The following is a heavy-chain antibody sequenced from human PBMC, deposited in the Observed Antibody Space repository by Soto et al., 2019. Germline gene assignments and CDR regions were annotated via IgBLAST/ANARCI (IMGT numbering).Heavy chain of an antibody. J-gene: IGHJ4*02. V-gene: IGHV3-48*02. CDR1: GFTFSSYS. CDR3: ARLGNYYDSSGYSLSPFDY. Sequence: GGSLRLSCAASGFTFSSYSMNWVRQAPGKGLEWVSYISSSSSTIYYADSVKGRFTISRDNAKNSLYLQMNSLRDEDTAVYYCARLGNYYDSSGYSLSPFDYWGQGTLVPVSS. D-gene: IGHD3-22*01. CDR2: ISSSSSTI.